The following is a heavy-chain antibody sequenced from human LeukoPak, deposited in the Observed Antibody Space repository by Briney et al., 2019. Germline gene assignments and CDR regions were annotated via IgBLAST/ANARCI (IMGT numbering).Heavy chain of an antibody. Sequence: GGSLRLSCAASGFTFSTYWMSWVRQAPGKGLEWVANIKEDGSETYYVDSLRGRFTISRDNLKNSLYLQINSLRAEDTAVYYCGRDSFETDIDYWGQGTLVTVSS. CDR2: IKEDGSET. CDR3: GRDSFETDIDY. V-gene: IGHV3-7*01. CDR1: GFTFSTYW. J-gene: IGHJ4*02. D-gene: IGHD1-14*01.